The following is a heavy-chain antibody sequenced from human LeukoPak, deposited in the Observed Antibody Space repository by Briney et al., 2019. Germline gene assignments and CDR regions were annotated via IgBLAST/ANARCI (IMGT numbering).Heavy chain of an antibody. CDR1: GFTFSSYS. CDR2: ISGSGGST. V-gene: IGHV3-23*01. J-gene: IGHJ4*02. CDR3: AKAQDYYGSGSRTYFDY. D-gene: IGHD3-10*01. Sequence: GSLRLSCAASGFTFSSYSMSWVRQAPGEGLEWVLAISGSGGSTYYADSVKGRFTISRDNSKSTLYLQMNSLRAEDTAVYYCAKAQDYYGSGSRTYFDYWGQGTLVTVSS.